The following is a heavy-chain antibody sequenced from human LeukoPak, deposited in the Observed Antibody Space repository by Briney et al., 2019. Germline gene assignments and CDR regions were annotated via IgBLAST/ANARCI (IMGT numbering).Heavy chain of an antibody. CDR1: GGSFSGYY. D-gene: IGHD3-22*01. J-gene: IGHJ5*02. CDR2: INHSGST. Sequence: SETLSLTCAVYGGSFSGYYWSWIRQPPGKGLEWIGEINHSGSTNYNPSLKSRVTISVDTSKNQFSLKLSSVTAADTAVYYCARPAAYYYDSSGHSWFDPWGQGTLVTVSS. CDR3: ARPAAYYYDSSGHSWFDP. V-gene: IGHV4-34*01.